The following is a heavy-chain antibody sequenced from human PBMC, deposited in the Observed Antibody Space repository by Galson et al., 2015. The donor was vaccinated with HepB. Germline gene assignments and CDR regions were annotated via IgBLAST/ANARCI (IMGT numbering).Heavy chain of an antibody. V-gene: IGHV3-21*01. Sequence: SLRLSCAASGFTFSSYSMNWVRQAPGKGLEWVSSISSSSSYIYYADSVKGRFTISRDNAKNSLYLQMNSLRAEDTAVYYCARDSYRATALDYWGQGTLVTVSS. J-gene: IGHJ4*02. CDR3: ARDSYRATALDY. CDR2: ISSSSSYI. CDR1: GFTFSSYS. D-gene: IGHD5-12*01.